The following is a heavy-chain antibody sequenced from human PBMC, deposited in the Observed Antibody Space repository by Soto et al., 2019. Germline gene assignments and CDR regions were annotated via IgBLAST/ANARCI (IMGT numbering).Heavy chain of an antibody. CDR3: VHYGSGSYVTRHWFDP. V-gene: IGHV4-34*01. D-gene: IGHD3-10*01. Sequence: SETLSLTCAVYGGSFSGYYWSWIRQPPGKGLEWIGEINHSGSTNYNPSLKSRVTISVDTSKNQFSLKLSSVTAADTAVYYCVHYGSGSYVTRHWFDPWGQGTLVTVSS. J-gene: IGHJ5*02. CDR1: GGSFSGYY. CDR2: INHSGST.